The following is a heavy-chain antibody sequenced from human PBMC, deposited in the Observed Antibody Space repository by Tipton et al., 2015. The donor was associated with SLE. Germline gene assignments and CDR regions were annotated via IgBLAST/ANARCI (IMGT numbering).Heavy chain of an antibody. CDR1: GFTFSSYA. Sequence: SLRLSCAASGFTFSSYAMSWVRQAPGKGLGWVANIKQDGSEKYYVDSVKGRFTISRGNAKNSLYLQMNSLRAEDTAVYYCARALAISLDVWGQGTTVTVSS. CDR3: ARALAISLDV. V-gene: IGHV3-7*03. J-gene: IGHJ6*02. D-gene: IGHD3-16*02. CDR2: IKQDGSEK.